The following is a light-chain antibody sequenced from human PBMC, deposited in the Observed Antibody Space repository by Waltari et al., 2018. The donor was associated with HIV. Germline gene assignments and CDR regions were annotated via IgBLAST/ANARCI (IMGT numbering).Light chain of an antibody. CDR2: EVS. V-gene: IGLV2-8*01. Sequence: QSALTQPPSASGSPGQSVTISCTGTSSAVVGYNYVSWYQQHPGKAPNLMSYEVSKRPSGVPDRFSGSKSGNTASLTVSGLQAEDEADYYCSSYAGSNNLVFGGGTKLTVL. J-gene: IGLJ3*02. CDR1: SSAVVGYNY. CDR3: SSYAGSNNLV.